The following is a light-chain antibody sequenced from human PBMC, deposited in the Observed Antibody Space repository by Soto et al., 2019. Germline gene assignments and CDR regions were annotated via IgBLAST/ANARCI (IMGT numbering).Light chain of an antibody. CDR3: QQSYSTPLP. CDR2: AAS. J-gene: IGKJ1*01. CDR1: QSISTW. Sequence: DIQMTKSPSTLSASVADRVTITCRASQSISTWLAWYPQKPGKAPKLLIYAASSLQSGVPSRFSGSGSGTDFTLTISSLQPEDFATDYCQQSYSTPLPFGQGTKVDI. V-gene: IGKV1-39*01.